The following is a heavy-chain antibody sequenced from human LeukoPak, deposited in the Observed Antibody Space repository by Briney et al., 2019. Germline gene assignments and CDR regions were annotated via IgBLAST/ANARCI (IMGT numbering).Heavy chain of an antibody. CDR1: GGSLSGYY. D-gene: IGHD3-9*01. CDR3: ARWVRYSDWLPYDAFDI. CDR2: INHSGST. V-gene: IGHV4-34*01. J-gene: IGHJ3*02. Sequence: SEPLSLTCAVYGGSLSGYYWSWIRRPPGKGLEWIGEINHSGSTNYNPSLKSRVTISVDTSKNQFSLKLSSVTAAETAVYYCARWVRYSDWLPYDAFDIWGQGTMVTVSS.